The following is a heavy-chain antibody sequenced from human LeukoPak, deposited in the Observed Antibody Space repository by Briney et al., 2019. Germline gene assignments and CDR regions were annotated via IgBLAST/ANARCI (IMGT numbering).Heavy chain of an antibody. V-gene: IGHV4-39*07. CDR1: GVSLRSGSYY. CDR2: IYYSGST. CDR3: AMGRNYLNWFDP. Sequence: PSETLSLTCNVSGVSLRSGSYYWGWLRQPPGTGLEWFGSIYYSGSTYYNPSLKSRVTISVDTSKSQFSLKLSSVTAADTAVYYCAMGRNYLNWFDPWGQGTLVTVSS. D-gene: IGHD1-7*01. J-gene: IGHJ5*02.